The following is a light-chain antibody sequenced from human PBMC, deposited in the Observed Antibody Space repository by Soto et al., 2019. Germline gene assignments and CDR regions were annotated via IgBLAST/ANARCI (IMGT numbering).Light chain of an antibody. CDR2: KAS. J-gene: IGKJ1*01. CDR3: QQYNNYWT. V-gene: IGKV1-5*03. Sequence: DIPMTQSPSTLSASVGDRVTITCRASQSISSWLAWYQQKPGKAPKLLIYKASSLESGVPSRFSGSGSGTEFTLTITSLQPDDFATYYCQQYNNYWTFGQGTKVE. CDR1: QSISSW.